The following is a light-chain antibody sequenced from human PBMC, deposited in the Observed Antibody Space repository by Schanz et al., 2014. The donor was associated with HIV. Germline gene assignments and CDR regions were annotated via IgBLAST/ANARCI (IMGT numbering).Light chain of an antibody. CDR2: EVT. CDR1: SSDVGGYNY. CDR3: SSYTSSSTL. V-gene: IGLV2-8*01. Sequence: QSVLTQPPSASGSPGQSVTISCTGTSSDVGGYNYVSWYQQHPGKAPKLMIYEVTKRPSGVPDRFSGSKSGNTASLTVSRLQAEDEADYYCSSYTSSSTLFGGGTKLTVL. J-gene: IGLJ2*01.